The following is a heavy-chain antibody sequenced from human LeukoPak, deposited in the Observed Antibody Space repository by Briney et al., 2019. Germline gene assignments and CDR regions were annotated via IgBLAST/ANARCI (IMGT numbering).Heavy chain of an antibody. CDR3: AKDSGGLGIQIEYYFDY. D-gene: IGHD3-16*01. CDR2: ISYDGSNK. Sequence: SLRLSCAASGFTFSSYAMHWVRQAPGKGLEWVAVISYDGSNKYYADSVKGRFTISRDNSKNTLYLQMNSLRTEDTALYYCAKDSGGLGIQIEYYFDYWGQGTLVTVSS. V-gene: IGHV3-30*04. CDR1: GFTFSSYA. J-gene: IGHJ4*02.